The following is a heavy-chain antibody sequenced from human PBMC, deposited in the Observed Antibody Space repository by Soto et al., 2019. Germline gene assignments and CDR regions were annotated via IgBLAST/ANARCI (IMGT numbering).Heavy chain of an antibody. CDR3: ARQDRIAKLQNGMGR. Sequence: KISETQSLTCTVSGGSIIGFYWSWMRQPPGKGLEWIGYIFYAGTTLYTPSLKSRVTISVDTSKNQFSLKLSSVTAADTGVYYCARQDRIAKLQNGMGRWGQGRMVTVSS. CDR1: GGSIIGFY. D-gene: IGHD2-8*01. CDR2: IFYAGTT. V-gene: IGHV4-59*01. J-gene: IGHJ3*01.